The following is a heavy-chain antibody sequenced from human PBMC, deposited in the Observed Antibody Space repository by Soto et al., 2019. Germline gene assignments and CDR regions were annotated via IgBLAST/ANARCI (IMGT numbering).Heavy chain of an antibody. Sequence: SETLSLTCAVYGGSFSGYYWSWIRQPPGKGLEWIGEINHSGSTNYNPSLKSRVTISVDTSKNQFSLKLSSVTAADTAVYYCARGFENLANTIQPSSNWFDPWGQGTLVTVSS. D-gene: IGHD3-3*01. J-gene: IGHJ5*02. V-gene: IGHV4-34*01. CDR3: ARGFENLANTIQPSSNWFDP. CDR2: INHSGST. CDR1: GGSFSGYY.